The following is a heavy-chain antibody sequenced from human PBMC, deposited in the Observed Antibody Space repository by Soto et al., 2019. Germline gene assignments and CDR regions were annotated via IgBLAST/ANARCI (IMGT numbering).Heavy chain of an antibody. CDR1: GASVYRGNYF. CDR2: ISYSGST. J-gene: IGHJ6*02. V-gene: IGHV4-61*01. Sequence: QVQLQESGPGLVKPSESLSLTCTVSGASVYRGNYFWTWVRPPPGKGLEWVGFISYSGSTNYNPSLKSRVTLSVDTSMNQFSLKLNSVTAADTATYYCTRESTRYGMDVWGQGTTVTVSS. CDR3: TRESTRYGMDV.